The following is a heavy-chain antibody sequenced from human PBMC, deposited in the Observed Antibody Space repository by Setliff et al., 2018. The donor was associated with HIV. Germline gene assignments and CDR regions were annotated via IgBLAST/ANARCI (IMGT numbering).Heavy chain of an antibody. J-gene: IGHJ2*01. D-gene: IGHD3-10*01. CDR3: ATPPIAGVRGYPQGWYFDL. Sequence: SETLSLTCTVSGYSISSDYYWGWIRQPPGKGLEWIGSIYHTGSTYYNPSRKSRVTISVDTSKNQFSLKLTSVTAADTAVYYCATPPIAGVRGYPQGWYFDLWGRGTLVTVSS. CDR2: IYHTGST. V-gene: IGHV4-38-2*02. CDR1: GYSISSDYY.